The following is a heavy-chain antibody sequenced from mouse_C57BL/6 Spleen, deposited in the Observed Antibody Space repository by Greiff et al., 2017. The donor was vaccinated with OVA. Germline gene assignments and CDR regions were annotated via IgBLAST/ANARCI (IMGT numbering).Heavy chain of an antibody. Sequence: QVQLQQPGTELVKPGASVKLSCKASGYTFTSYWMHWVKQRPGQGLEWIGNINPSNGGTNYNEKFKSKATLTVDKSSSTAYMQLSRLTAEDSAVYYCARNYGSRRNYFDYWGQGTTLTVSS. D-gene: IGHD1-1*01. V-gene: IGHV1-53*01. CDR3: ARNYGSRRNYFDY. CDR1: GYTFTSYW. CDR2: INPSNGGT. J-gene: IGHJ2*01.